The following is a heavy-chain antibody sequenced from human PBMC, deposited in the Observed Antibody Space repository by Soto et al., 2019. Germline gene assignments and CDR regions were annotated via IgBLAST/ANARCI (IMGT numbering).Heavy chain of an antibody. CDR3: VRDPPAYCSGLNY. CDR1: GYTFTSYG. CDR2: ISAYNGNT. V-gene: IGHV1-18*03. J-gene: IGHJ4*02. D-gene: IGHD6-19*01. Sequence: QVQLVQSGAEVKKPGASVKVSCKASGYTFTSYGISWVRQAPGQGLEWMGWISAYNGNTNYAQKLQGRVTMTTDTSTITVYMDMRSLRSDDIALYYAVRDPPAYCSGLNYWGQGTLVTVSS.